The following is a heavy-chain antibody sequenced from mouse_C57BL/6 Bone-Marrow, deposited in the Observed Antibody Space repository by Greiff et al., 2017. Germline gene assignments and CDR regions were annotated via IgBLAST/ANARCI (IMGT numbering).Heavy chain of an antibody. J-gene: IGHJ1*03. CDR3: AKVVSSHWYFDV. CDR2: INPSSGYT. CDR1: GYTFTSYW. D-gene: IGHD1-1*01. Sequence: QVQLQQSGAELAKPGASVKLSCKASGYTFTSYWMHWVKQRPGQGLEWIGYINPSSGYTKYNQKFKDKATLTADKSSSTAYMQLSSLTYDDSAVYYCAKVVSSHWYFDVWGTGTTVTVSS. V-gene: IGHV1-7*01.